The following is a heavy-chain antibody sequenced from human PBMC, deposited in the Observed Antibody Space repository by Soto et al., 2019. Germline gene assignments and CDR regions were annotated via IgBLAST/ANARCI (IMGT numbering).Heavy chain of an antibody. D-gene: IGHD1-1*01. CDR3: ARGRYGDY. CDR2: ISAHNDNT. J-gene: IGHJ4*02. CDR1: GYTFTSYG. Sequence: QVHLVQSGAEVRKPGASVKVSCKGSGYTFTSYGIAWVRQAPGQGLEWMGWISAHNDNTNYAQKVQGRVTVTRDTSTSTAYMELRNLRSDDTAVYYCARGRYGDYWGQGALGTVSS. V-gene: IGHV1-18*01.